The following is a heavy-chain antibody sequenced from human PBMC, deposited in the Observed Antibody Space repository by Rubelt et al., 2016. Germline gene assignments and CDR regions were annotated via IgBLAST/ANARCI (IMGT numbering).Heavy chain of an antibody. CDR3: ARRFFSGSYFGY. Sequence: VRQAPGKGLEWVSSISDTSKYIFHADSVGGRFTISRDDAKNSLFLQMNGLRVEDTAVYYCARRFFSGSYFGYWGQGTLVTVSS. V-gene: IGHV3-21*06. CDR2: ISDTSKYI. D-gene: IGHD1-26*01. J-gene: IGHJ4*02.